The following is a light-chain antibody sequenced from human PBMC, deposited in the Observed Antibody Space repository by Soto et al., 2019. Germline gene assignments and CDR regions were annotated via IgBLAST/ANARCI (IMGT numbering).Light chain of an antibody. J-gene: IGLJ2*01. CDR2: DVT. Sequence: QSVLTQPPSASGSPGQSVTISCTGTSSDVGGSNYVSWYQQHPGKAPKLMIHDVTERPSGVPDRFSGSKSGNTASLTVSGLQPEEEADYYCSSYAGTNALVFGGGTKLTVL. V-gene: IGLV2-8*01. CDR3: SSYAGTNALV. CDR1: SSDVGGSNY.